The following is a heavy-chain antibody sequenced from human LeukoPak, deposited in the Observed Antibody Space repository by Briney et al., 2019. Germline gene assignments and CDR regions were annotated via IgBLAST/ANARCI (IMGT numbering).Heavy chain of an antibody. V-gene: IGHV3-21*01. CDR1: GFTFSSYS. Sequence: PGGSLRLSCAASGFTFSSYSMNWVRQAPGKGLEWVSSISSSSSYIYYADSVKGRFTISRDNAKNSLYLQMNSLRAEDTAVYYCARDRRPERILAFDIWGQGTMVTVSS. J-gene: IGHJ3*02. D-gene: IGHD1-1*01. CDR3: ARDRRPERILAFDI. CDR2: ISSSSSYI.